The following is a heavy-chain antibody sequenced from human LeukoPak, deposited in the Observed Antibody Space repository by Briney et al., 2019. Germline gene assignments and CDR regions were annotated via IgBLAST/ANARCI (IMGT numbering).Heavy chain of an antibody. CDR1: GFTFSSYS. D-gene: IGHD2-15*01. Sequence: PGGSLRLSCAASGFTFSSYSMNRVRQAPGKGLEWVSYISSRSSTIYYADSVKGRITISRDNAKNSLYLQMNSLRAEDTAVYYCARDYDCSGGSCYSYYFDYWGQGTLVTVSS. V-gene: IGHV3-48*01. CDR2: ISSRSSTI. J-gene: IGHJ4*02. CDR3: ARDYDCSGGSCYSYYFDY.